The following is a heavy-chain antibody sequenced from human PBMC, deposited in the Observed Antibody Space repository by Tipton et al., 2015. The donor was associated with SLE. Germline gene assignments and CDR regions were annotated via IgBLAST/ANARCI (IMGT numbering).Heavy chain of an antibody. V-gene: IGHV4-61*01. J-gene: IGHJ4*02. CDR3: ASTHWSFDY. CDR1: GGSISSGSYY. Sequence: LRLSCTVSGGSISSGSYYWSWIRQPPGKGLEWIGYIYYSGNTNYNPSLKRRVTISVDTSKNQFSLKLNSVTAADTAVYYCASTHWSFDYWGQGTLVTVSS. CDR2: IYYSGNT. D-gene: IGHD3-3*02.